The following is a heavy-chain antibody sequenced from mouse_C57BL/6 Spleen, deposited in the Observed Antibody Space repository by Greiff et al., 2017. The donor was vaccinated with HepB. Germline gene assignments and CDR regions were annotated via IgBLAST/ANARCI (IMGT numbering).Heavy chain of an antibody. Sequence: EVQLQQSGPELVKPGASVKISCKASGYTFTDYYMNWVKQSHGKSLEWIGDINPNNGGTSYNQKFKGKATLTVDKSSSTAYMELRSLTSEDSAVYYCASGRGDYWGQGTTLTVSS. D-gene: IGHD4-1*01. V-gene: IGHV1-26*01. CDR2: INPNNGGT. CDR1: GYTFTDYY. CDR3: ASGRGDY. J-gene: IGHJ2*01.